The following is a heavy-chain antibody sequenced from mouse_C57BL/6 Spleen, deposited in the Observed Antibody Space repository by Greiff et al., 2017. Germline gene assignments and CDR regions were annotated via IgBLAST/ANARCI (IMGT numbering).Heavy chain of an antibody. CDR1: GFSLTSYG. V-gene: IGHV2-5*01. Sequence: QVQLQQSGPGLVQPSQSLSITCTVSGFSLTSYGVHWVRQSPGKGLEWLGVIWRGGSTDYTTAFMSRLSITKDNSKSQVFFKMNSLQADDTAIYYCAKERGSSYEFAYWGQGTLVTVSA. J-gene: IGHJ3*01. CDR2: IWRGGST. D-gene: IGHD1-1*01. CDR3: AKERGSSYEFAY.